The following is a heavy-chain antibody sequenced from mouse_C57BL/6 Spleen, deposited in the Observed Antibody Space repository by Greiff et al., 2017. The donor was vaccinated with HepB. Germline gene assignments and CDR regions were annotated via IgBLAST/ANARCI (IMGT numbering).Heavy chain of an antibody. D-gene: IGHD3-2*02. CDR3: ARPEDSSGYDYFDY. CDR1: GFTFSDYG. V-gene: IGHV5-17*01. CDR2: ISSGSSTI. J-gene: IGHJ2*01. Sequence: EVMLVESGGGLVKPGGSLKLSCAASGFTFSDYGMHWVRQAPEKGLEWVAYISSGSSTIYYADTVKGRFTISRDNAKNTLFLQMTSLRSEDTAMYYCARPEDSSGYDYFDYWGQGTTLTVSS.